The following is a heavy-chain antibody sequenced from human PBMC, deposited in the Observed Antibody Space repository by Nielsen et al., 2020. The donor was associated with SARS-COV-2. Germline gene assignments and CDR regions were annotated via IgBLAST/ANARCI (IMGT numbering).Heavy chain of an antibody. CDR1: GYTFTTYG. D-gene: IGHD2-2*01. CDR2: ISAYNGNT. J-gene: IGHJ6*03. CDR3: TTPDGPAALPYYYYYMDV. Sequence: ASVKVSCKASGYTFTTYGISWVRQAPGQGLEWMGWISAYNGNTNYAQKLQGRVTMTTDTSTSTAYMELRGLRSDDTAVYYCTTPDGPAALPYYYYYMDVWGKGTTVTVSS. V-gene: IGHV1-18*01.